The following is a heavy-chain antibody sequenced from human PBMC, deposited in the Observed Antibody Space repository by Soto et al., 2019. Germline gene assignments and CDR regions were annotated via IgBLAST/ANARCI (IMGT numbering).Heavy chain of an antibody. CDR3: ARHVPPYGDYPDY. Sequence: GQSLKISCKGSGYSFTSYWISWVRQMPGKGREWMGRIDPSDSYTNYSPSFQGHVTISADKSISTAYLQWSSLKASDTAMYYCARHVPPYGDYPDYWGQGTLVTVSS. D-gene: IGHD4-17*01. J-gene: IGHJ4*02. V-gene: IGHV5-10-1*01. CDR2: IDPSDSYT. CDR1: GYSFTSYW.